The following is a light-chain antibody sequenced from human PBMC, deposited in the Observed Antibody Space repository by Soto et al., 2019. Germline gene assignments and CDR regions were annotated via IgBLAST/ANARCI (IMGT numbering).Light chain of an antibody. CDR1: QSVSSSY. Sequence: EIVLTQSPGTLSLSPGERATLSCRASQSVSSSYLAWYQQQPDPAPRLLIYGASSRATGIPARFSCSGSGTDCTLTTSRREPEHVAVYYCQQYSSSPPTFGQGTKAATK. CDR3: QQYSSSPPT. V-gene: IGKV3-20*01. CDR2: GAS. J-gene: IGKJ1*01.